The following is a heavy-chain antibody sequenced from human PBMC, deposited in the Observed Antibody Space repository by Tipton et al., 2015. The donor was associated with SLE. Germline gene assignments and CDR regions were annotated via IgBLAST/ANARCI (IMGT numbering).Heavy chain of an antibody. J-gene: IGHJ6*02. D-gene: IGHD4-11*01. CDR2: ISAYNGNT. CDR1: GYTFTSYG. Sequence: QSGAEVKKPGASVKVSCKASGYTFTSYGISWVRQAPGQGLEWMGWISAYNGNTNYAQKLQGRVTMTTDTSTSTAYMELRSLRSDDTAVYYCARDGSNRGVDYYYYYGMDVWGQGPTITVSS. V-gene: IGHV1-18*01. CDR3: ARDGSNRGVDYYYYYGMDV.